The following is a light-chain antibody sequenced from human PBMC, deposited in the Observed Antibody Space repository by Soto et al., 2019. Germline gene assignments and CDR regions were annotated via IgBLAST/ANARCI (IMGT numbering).Light chain of an antibody. CDR3: QQRYSTPLT. Sequence: DIQMTQSPSSLSASVGDRVTITCRASQSISNYLNWYQQKPGRAPKVLIYAASSLQSWVPSRFSGSGSGTDFTLTIISLQPEDFATYSCQQRYSTPLTFGIGTPVQIK. J-gene: IGKJ1*01. CDR2: AAS. CDR1: QSISNY. V-gene: IGKV1-39*01.